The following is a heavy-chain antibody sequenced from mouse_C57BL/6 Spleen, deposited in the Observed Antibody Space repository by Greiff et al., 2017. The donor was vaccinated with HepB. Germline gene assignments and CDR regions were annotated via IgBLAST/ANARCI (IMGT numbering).Heavy chain of an antibody. CDR3: ARFDGYYVYAMDY. Sequence: QVQLQQPGAELVRPGSSVKLSCKASGYTFTSYWMDWVKQRPGQGLEWIGNIYPSDSETHYNQKFKDKATLTVDKSSSTAYMQLSSLTSEDSAVYYCARFDGYYVYAMDYWGQGTSVTVSS. J-gene: IGHJ4*01. CDR2: IYPSDSET. V-gene: IGHV1-61*01. D-gene: IGHD2-3*01. CDR1: GYTFTSYW.